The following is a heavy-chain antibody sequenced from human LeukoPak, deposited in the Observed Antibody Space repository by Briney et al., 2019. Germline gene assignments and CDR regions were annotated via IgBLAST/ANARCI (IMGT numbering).Heavy chain of an antibody. J-gene: IGHJ6*03. Sequence: GSSVKVSCKASGGTFSSYTISWVRQAPGQGLEWMGRITPILGIANYAQKFQGRVTITADKSTSTAYMELSSLRSEDTAVYYCARGYCSSTSCYSYYYYYMDVWGKGTTVTVSS. D-gene: IGHD2-2*02. CDR1: GGTFSSYT. CDR2: ITPILGIA. V-gene: IGHV1-69*02. CDR3: ARGYCSSTSCYSYYYYYMDV.